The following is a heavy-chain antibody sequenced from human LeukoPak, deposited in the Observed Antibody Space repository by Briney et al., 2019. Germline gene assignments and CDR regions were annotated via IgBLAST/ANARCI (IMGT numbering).Heavy chain of an antibody. CDR2: IWYDGSNK. CDR1: GFTFSSYG. V-gene: IGHV3-33*01. D-gene: IGHD3-22*01. CDR3: ARGLLGGITMIVGGLGD. J-gene: IGHJ4*02. Sequence: QPGGSLRLSCAASGFTFSSYGMLCVRQAPGKGLVWVAVIWYDGSNKCYADSVKGRFTISRDNSKNTLYLQMNSLRAEDTAVYYCARGLLGGITMIVGGLGDWGQGTLVTVSS.